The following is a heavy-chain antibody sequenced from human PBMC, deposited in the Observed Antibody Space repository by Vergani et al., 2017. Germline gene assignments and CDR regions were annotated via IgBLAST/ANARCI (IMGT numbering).Heavy chain of an antibody. CDR2: IYYSGST. CDR3: ATGGPEDYGDYVEEFYFDY. D-gene: IGHD4-17*01. J-gene: IGHJ4*02. CDR1: GGSISSGGYY. Sequence: QVQLQESGPGLVKPSQTLSLTCTVSGGSISSGGYYWSWIRQHPGKGLEWIGYIYYSGSTYYNPSLKSLVTISVDTYKNQFSLKLSPVTAADTAVYYCATGGPEDYGDYVEEFYFDYWGQGTLVTVSS. V-gene: IGHV4-31*01.